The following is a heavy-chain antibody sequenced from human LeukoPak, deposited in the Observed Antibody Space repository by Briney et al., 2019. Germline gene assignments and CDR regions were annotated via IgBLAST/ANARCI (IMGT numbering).Heavy chain of an antibody. CDR1: GGSISSYS. D-gene: IGHD4/OR15-4a*01. Sequence: SGTLSLTCTVSGGSISSYSWSWMRQPPGKGLEWIAPIYIGGDTDFHASLKSRVTVSVDSSKSQFSLKLRSVTAADTAVYYCVRRRGDTYTIPDYHYYYMDVWGKGTTVTVSS. CDR2: IYIGGDT. CDR3: VRRRGDTYTIPDYHYYYMDV. V-gene: IGHV4-4*09. J-gene: IGHJ6*03.